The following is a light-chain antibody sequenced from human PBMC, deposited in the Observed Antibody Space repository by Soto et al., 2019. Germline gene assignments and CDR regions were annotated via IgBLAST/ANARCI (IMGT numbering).Light chain of an antibody. J-gene: IGLJ2*01. V-gene: IGLV2-14*01. CDR3: SSYTSSSTPLYVV. CDR1: RSDVGGYNY. Sequence: QSALTQPASGAGSPGQSITISCTGTRSDVGGYNYVSWYQQHPGKAPKLMIYDVSNRPSGVSNRFSGSKSGNTASLTISGLQAEDEADYYCSSYTSSSTPLYVVFCGGTKVTVL. CDR2: DVS.